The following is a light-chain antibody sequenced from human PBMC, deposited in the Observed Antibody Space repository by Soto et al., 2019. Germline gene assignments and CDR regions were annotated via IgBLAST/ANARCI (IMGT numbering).Light chain of an antibody. CDR2: GAS. CDR3: QQYGSSPPLT. V-gene: IGKV3-20*01. Sequence: ESVLTQSPGTLSLSPGERATLSCRASQSVSSSYLAWYQQKPGRAPRLLIYGASSRGTGIPDRFSGSGSGTDFTLTISRLEPEDFAVYYCQQYGSSPPLTFGQGTKVEIK. CDR1: QSVSSSY. J-gene: IGKJ1*01.